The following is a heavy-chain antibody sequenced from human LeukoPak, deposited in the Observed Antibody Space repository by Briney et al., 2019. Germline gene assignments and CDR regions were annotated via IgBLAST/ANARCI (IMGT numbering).Heavy chain of an antibody. Sequence: GSLRLSCAASGFTFSSYAMSWVRQAPGKGLEWVSAISGSGGSTYYADSVKGRFTISRDNSKNTLYLQMNSLRAEDTAVYYCAKAIFVVMVAAHFDYWGQGTLVTVSS. CDR1: GFTFSSYA. CDR3: AKAIFVVMVAAHFDY. D-gene: IGHD2-15*01. V-gene: IGHV3-23*01. CDR2: ISGSGGST. J-gene: IGHJ4*02.